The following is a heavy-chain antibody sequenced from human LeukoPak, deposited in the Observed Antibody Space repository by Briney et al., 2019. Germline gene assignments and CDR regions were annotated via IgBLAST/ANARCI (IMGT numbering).Heavy chain of an antibody. CDR2: IYGVGRT. CDR1: VFIVSNNY. Sequence: SGGSLRLSCVVSVFIVSNNYIIWVRQAPGNGLERVSVIYGVGRTSHSASVRGRFTISRDNSKNIVSLQMNNLRAEDTAVYYCARGRGLGVVSPYFDYWGQGTLVTVSS. V-gene: IGHV3-53*01. CDR3: ARGRGLGVVSPYFDY. D-gene: IGHD3-3*01. J-gene: IGHJ4*02.